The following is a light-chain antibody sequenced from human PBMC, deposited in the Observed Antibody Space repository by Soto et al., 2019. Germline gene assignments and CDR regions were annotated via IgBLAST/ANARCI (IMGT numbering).Light chain of an antibody. V-gene: IGKV3-15*01. Sequence: EIVMTQSPATLSVSPGERATLSCRASQSVGSNLAWYQQKPGQAPRLLIYGASTRATGILARFSGGGAGTEFSLTISSLQFEDFAMSFYQQYNNWPPDRTFGQGTKVEIK. CDR3: QQYNNWPPDRT. CDR1: QSVGSN. J-gene: IGKJ1*01. CDR2: GAS.